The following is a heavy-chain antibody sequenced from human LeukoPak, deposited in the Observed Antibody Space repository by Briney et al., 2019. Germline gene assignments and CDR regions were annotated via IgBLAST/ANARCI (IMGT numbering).Heavy chain of an antibody. V-gene: IGHV1-46*01. Sequence: ASVKVSCKASGYTFTSYYMHWVRQAPGQGLEWMGIINPSGGSTSYAQKFQGRVTMTTDTSTSTAYMELRSLRSDDTAVYYCARGYGAVSAFDIWGQGTMVTVSS. CDR3: ARGYGAVSAFDI. D-gene: IGHD4/OR15-4a*01. J-gene: IGHJ3*02. CDR1: GYTFTSYY. CDR2: INPSGGST.